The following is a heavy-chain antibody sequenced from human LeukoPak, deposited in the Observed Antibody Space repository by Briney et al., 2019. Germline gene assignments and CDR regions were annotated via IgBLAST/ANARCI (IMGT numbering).Heavy chain of an antibody. CDR3: ARGRQLNWCWFDP. CDR1: GGPFSGYY. Sequence: SETLSLTCAVYGGPFSGYYWSWIRQPPGKGLEWLGEINHSGSTNYNPSLKSRVTISVDTSKNQFSLKLSSVTAADTAVYYCARGRQLNWCWFDPWGQGTLVTVSS. V-gene: IGHV4-34*01. J-gene: IGHJ5*02. D-gene: IGHD1-1*01. CDR2: INHSGST.